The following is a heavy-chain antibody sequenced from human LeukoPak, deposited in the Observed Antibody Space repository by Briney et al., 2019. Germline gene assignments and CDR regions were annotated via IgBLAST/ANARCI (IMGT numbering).Heavy chain of an antibody. CDR3: AREKAVAGDYYYYGMDV. CDR1: GGTFSSYA. Sequence: SVKVSCKASGGTFSSYAISWVRQAPGQGLEWMGGIIPIFGTANYAQKFQGRVTITADESTSTAYMELSSLRSEDTAMYYCAREKAVAGDYYYYGMDVWGQGTTVTVSS. J-gene: IGHJ6*02. V-gene: IGHV1-69*01. D-gene: IGHD6-19*01. CDR2: IIPIFGTA.